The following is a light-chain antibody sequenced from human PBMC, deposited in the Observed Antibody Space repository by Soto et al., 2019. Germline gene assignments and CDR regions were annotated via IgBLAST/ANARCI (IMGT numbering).Light chain of an antibody. Sequence: DIQMTQSPSSLSASVGDRVTITCRASQSIRSYLNWYQQKPGKAPKLLIYAASSLQSGVPSSFSGSRSGTDFTLTISSLQPEDFATYYCQHSYSTTWTFGQGTKVEIK. CDR1: QSIRSY. J-gene: IGKJ1*01. CDR3: QHSYSTTWT. CDR2: AAS. V-gene: IGKV1-39*01.